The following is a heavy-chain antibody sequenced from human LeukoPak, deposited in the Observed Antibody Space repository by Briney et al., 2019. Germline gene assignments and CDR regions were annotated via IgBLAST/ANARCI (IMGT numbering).Heavy chain of an antibody. CDR3: ARGLIAVRPGWFDP. CDR2: ISAYNGNT. V-gene: IGHV1-18*01. D-gene: IGHD6-6*01. CDR1: GYTFTTYG. J-gene: IGHJ5*02. Sequence: ASVKVSCKASGYTFTTYGISWVRLAPGQGLEWMGWISAYNGNTNYAQQFQGRVTMTTDTSMSTAYTELRSLRSDDTAVYYCARGLIAVRPGWFDPWGQGSLVTVSS.